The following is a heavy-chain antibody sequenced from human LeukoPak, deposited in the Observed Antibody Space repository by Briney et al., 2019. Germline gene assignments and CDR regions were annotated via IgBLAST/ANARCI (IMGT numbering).Heavy chain of an antibody. J-gene: IGHJ5*02. CDR3: ARLLWFGELKENWFDP. V-gene: IGHV4-61*02. D-gene: IGHD3-10*01. Sequence: SETLSLTCTVSGGSISSGSYYWSWIRLPAGKGLEWIGRIYTSGSTNYNPSLKSRVTISVDTSKNQFSLKLSSVTAADTAVYYCARLLWFGELKENWFDPWGQGTLVTVSS. CDR1: GGSISSGSYY. CDR2: IYTSGST.